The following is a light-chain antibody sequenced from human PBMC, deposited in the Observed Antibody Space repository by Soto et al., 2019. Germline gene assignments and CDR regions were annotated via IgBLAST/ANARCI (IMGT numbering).Light chain of an antibody. CDR1: NSDVGGYNY. Sequence: QSALTQPASVSGSPGQSITISCTGTNSDVGGYNYVSWYQQHPGKAPKLMIYEVSNRPSGVSNRFSGSKSGNTASLTISGLQAEDEADYYCSSYTSSSILHVFGTGTKVTVL. V-gene: IGLV2-14*01. CDR3: SSYTSSSILHV. CDR2: EVS. J-gene: IGLJ1*01.